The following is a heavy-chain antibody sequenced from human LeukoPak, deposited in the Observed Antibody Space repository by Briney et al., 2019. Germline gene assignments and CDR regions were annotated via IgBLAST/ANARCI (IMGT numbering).Heavy chain of an antibody. Sequence: SETLSLTCTVSGDSISNYYWTWIRQPPGKGLEWIGYIYYTGSTNYNPSLKSRVTISVDTSKNQFSLKLSPVTAADTAVYYCARASGYAEVEYWGQGTLVTVSS. CDR1: GDSISNYY. CDR2: IYYTGST. V-gene: IGHV4-59*01. D-gene: IGHD5-12*01. CDR3: ARASGYAEVEY. J-gene: IGHJ4*02.